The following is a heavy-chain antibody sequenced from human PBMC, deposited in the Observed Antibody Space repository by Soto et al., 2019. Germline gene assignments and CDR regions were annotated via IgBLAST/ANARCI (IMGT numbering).Heavy chain of an antibody. D-gene: IGHD5-18*01. V-gene: IGHV4-34*01. Sequence: KSSETLSLTCAVYGGSFSGYYWSWIRQPPGKGLERIGEINHSGSTNYNPSLKSRVTISVDTSKNQFSLKLSSVTAADTAVYYCARLNVTPRGYSCRSRYYYYYYGMDVWGQGTTVTVSS. CDR3: ARLNVTPRGYSCRSRYYYYYYGMDV. CDR1: GGSFSGYY. J-gene: IGHJ6*02. CDR2: INHSGST.